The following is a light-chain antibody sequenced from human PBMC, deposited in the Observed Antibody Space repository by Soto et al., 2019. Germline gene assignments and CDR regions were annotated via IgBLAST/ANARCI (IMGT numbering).Light chain of an antibody. CDR2: GAS. CDR3: QKYNHGLYT. V-gene: IGKV3-15*01. CDR1: QSLGSD. Sequence: IVMTQSPATLSLSPGDRATLSCRASQSLGSDLAWYQQKPGQAPRLLIYGASPRATDIPARFSGSGSGTEFTLTVSSLQSEDFEVYYCQKYNHGLYTFGQGTKLEIK. J-gene: IGKJ2*01.